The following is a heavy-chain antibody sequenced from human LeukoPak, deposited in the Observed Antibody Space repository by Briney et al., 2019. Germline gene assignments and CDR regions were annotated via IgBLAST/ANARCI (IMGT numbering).Heavy chain of an antibody. V-gene: IGHV3-11*01. Sequence: GGSLRLSCAASGFTFSDHYMSWIRQAPGKGLEWVSYSSSSGSTIYYADSVKGRFAISRDNAKNSLYLQMNSLRAEDTAVYYCARRRDFIDYWGQGTLVTVSS. CDR1: GFTFSDHY. J-gene: IGHJ4*02. D-gene: IGHD3/OR15-3a*01. CDR3: ARRRDFIDY. CDR2: SSSSGSTI.